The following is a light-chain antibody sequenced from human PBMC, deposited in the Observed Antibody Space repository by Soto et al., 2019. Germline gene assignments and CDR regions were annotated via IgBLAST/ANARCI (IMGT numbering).Light chain of an antibody. CDR3: QQHNNWPLT. Sequence: EIVLTQSPATLSVSPGERATLSCRASQSVSNNLAWYQQKPGQAPRLLIYRVSTSATGIPARFSGSESGTEFTLNISSLQSEDFAVYYCQQHNNWPLTFGGGTKVEIK. J-gene: IGKJ4*01. CDR2: RVS. V-gene: IGKV3-15*01. CDR1: QSVSNN.